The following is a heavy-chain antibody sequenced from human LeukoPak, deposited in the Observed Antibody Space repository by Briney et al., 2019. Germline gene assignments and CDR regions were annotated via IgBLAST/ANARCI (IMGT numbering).Heavy chain of an antibody. CDR3: ARDPEADYYDSSGYSVVEY. V-gene: IGHV3-21*01. CDR1: GFTFSSYS. CDR2: ISSSSSYI. Sequence: GGSLRLSCAASGFTFSSYSMNWVRQAPGKGLEWVSSISSSSSYIYYADSVKGRFTISRDNAKNSLYLQMNSLRAEDTAVYYCARDPEADYYDSSGYSVVEYWGQGTLVTVSS. D-gene: IGHD3-22*01. J-gene: IGHJ4*02.